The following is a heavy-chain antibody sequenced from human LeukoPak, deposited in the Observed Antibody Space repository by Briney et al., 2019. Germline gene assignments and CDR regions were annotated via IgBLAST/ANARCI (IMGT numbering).Heavy chain of an antibody. CDR1: GGSISSITYY. D-gene: IGHD1-7*01. CDR2: MYYRGNT. CDR3: ARLYGNYQNYFDY. Sequence: PSETLSLTCTVSGGSISSITYYWGWIRQPPGKGLEWVGHMYYRGNTFYNPSLKSRVTISVDTSKNQFSLKLRSVAAADTAVYYCARLYGNYQNYFDYWGQGTLVTVSS. J-gene: IGHJ4*02. V-gene: IGHV4-39*07.